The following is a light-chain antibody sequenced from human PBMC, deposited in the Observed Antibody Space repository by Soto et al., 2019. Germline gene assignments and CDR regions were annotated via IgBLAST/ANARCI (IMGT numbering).Light chain of an antibody. CDR3: LLHKSDVWT. V-gene: IGKV1-5*01. Sequence: TQMTQSPSTLSGSIXDRVNITCPASQSISSSLAXXQQXXGXAPNXXXYAXSSLQGGCPSRFSGSGSATEVTRTSTRLQPADCVMYDCLLHKSDVWTFGQGTKVDIK. CDR1: QSISSS. J-gene: IGKJ1*01. CDR2: AXS.